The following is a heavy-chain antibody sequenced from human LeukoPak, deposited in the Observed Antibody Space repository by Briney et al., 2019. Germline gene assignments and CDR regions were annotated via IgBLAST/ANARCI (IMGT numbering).Heavy chain of an antibody. V-gene: IGHV1-46*01. CDR2: INPSGGST. J-gene: IGHJ4*02. Sequence: GASVKVSCKASGYTFTGYYMHWVRQAPGQGLEWMGIINPSGGSTSYAQKFQGRVTMTRDTSTSTVYMELSSLRSEDTAVYYCARGGQYYYDSSGLFHFDYWGQGTLVTVSS. D-gene: IGHD3-22*01. CDR1: GYTFTGYY. CDR3: ARGGQYYYDSSGLFHFDY.